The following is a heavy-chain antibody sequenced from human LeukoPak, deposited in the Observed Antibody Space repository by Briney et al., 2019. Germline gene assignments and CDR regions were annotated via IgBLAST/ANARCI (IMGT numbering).Heavy chain of an antibody. CDR3: ARYSSSWYKAYFDY. D-gene: IGHD6-13*01. CDR1: GGSISSGGYS. Sequence: SQTLSLTCAVSGGSISSGGYSWRWIRQPPGKGLEWIGYIYHSGSTYYNPSLKSRVTISVDRSKNQFSLKLSSVTAADTAVYYCARYSSSWYKAYFDYWGQGTLVTVSS. J-gene: IGHJ4*02. CDR2: IYHSGST. V-gene: IGHV4-30-2*01.